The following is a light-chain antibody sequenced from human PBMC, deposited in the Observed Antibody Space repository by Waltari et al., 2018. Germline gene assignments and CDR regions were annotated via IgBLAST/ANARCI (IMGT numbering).Light chain of an antibody. CDR3: QHYGTSPRT. J-gene: IGKJ1*01. CDR2: GSF. CDR1: QSVTSNS. V-gene: IGKV3-20*01. Sequence: EIILRQSPGTLSLSPGERATLSCRASQSVTSNSLAWYQQKPGQAPGLIIYGSFNRATGIPDRFSGSGSGTDFTLTIIRLEPEDFAVYYCQHYGTSPRTFGQGTKVEL.